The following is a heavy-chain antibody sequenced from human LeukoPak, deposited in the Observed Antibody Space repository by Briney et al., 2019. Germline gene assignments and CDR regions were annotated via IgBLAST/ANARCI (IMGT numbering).Heavy chain of an antibody. Sequence: GESLKISCEASGYSFAIYWIGWVRQMSGKGLEWMGIIYPGNSYTIYRPSFRGQVTLSADKSLRTAYLQWSGLKAPGTAMYYCARFPRGSPAVAGYFDYWGQGSLVTVPS. D-gene: IGHD2-2*01. CDR1: GYSFAIYW. V-gene: IGHV5-51*01. CDR3: ARFPRGSPAVAGYFDY. CDR2: IYPGNSYT. J-gene: IGHJ4*02.